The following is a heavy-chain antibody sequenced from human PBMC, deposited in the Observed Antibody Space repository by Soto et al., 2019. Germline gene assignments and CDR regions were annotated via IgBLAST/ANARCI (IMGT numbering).Heavy chain of an antibody. CDR3: ARHSTAAKNYYYGMDV. D-gene: IGHD2-2*01. V-gene: IGHV4-59*08. Sequence: SSETLSLTCTVSGGSISSYYWSWIRQPPGKGLEWIGYIYYSGSTNYNPSLKSRVTISVDTSKNQFSLKLSSVTAADTAVYYCARHSTAAKNYYYGMDVWGQGTTVTVSS. J-gene: IGHJ6*02. CDR2: IYYSGST. CDR1: GGSISSYY.